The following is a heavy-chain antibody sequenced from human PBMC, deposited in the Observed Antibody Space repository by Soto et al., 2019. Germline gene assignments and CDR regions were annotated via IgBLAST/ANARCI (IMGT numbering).Heavy chain of an antibody. CDR1: GGSISSSSYY. Sequence: SETLSLTCTVSGGSISSSSYYWGWIRQPPGKGLEWIGSIYYSGSTYYNPSLKSRVTISVDTSKNQFSLKLSSVTAADTAVYYCARQGWERYYYYYMDVWGKGTTVTVSS. J-gene: IGHJ6*03. D-gene: IGHD1-26*01. V-gene: IGHV4-39*01. CDR2: IYYSGST. CDR3: ARQGWERYYYYYMDV.